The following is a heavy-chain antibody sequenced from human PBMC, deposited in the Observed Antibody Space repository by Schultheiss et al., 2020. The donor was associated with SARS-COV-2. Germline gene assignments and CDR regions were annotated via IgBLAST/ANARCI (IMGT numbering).Heavy chain of an antibody. CDR1: GGSITTDY. D-gene: IGHD1-26*01. Sequence: SETLSLTCTVSGGSITTDYWSWFRQPPGKGLEWIGYIYYSGSTYYNPSLKSRVTISVDTSKNQFSLKLTSVTAADTAMYYCARSGRGELLHWFDPWGQGTLVTVSS. V-gene: IGHV4-59*08. J-gene: IGHJ5*02. CDR2: IYYSGST. CDR3: ARSGRGELLHWFDP.